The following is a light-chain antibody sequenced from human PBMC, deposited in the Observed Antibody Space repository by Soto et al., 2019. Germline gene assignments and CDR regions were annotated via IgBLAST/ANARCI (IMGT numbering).Light chain of an antibody. J-gene: IGKJ4*01. CDR3: QQYHEWPLT. V-gene: IGKV3-15*01. CDR1: QSVSSN. Sequence: EIVITQSPATLSVSPGERDTLSCRASQSVSSNLAWYQRKPGQAPRLLIYGASTRATAIPARFGGSGSGTEFILTISSXQSEDFAVYYCQQYHEWPLTFGGGTKVDIK. CDR2: GAS.